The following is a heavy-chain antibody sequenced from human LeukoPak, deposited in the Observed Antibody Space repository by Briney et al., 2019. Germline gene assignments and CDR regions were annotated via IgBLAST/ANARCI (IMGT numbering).Heavy chain of an antibody. D-gene: IGHD4-23*01. J-gene: IGHJ5*02. V-gene: IGHV1-69*05. CDR1: GGTFRSYA. CDR3: ARGVPMTTVVIRSGWFDP. CDR2: IIPIFGTA. Sequence: GASVKVSCKASGGTFRSYAISWVRQAPGQGLEWMGGIIPIFGTANYAQKFQGRVTITTDESTSTAYMELSSLRSEDTAVYYCARGVPMTTVVIRSGWFDPWGQGTLVTVSS.